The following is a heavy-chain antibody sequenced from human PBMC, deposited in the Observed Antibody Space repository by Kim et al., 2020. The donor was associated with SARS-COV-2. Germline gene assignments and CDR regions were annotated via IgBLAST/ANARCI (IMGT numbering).Heavy chain of an antibody. J-gene: IGHJ4*02. V-gene: IGHV1-18*01. CDR2: ISAYNGNT. CDR1: GYTFTSYG. CDR3: ARLRTTPHSAYFDY. D-gene: IGHD1-1*01. Sequence: ASVKVSCKASGYTFTSYGISWVRQAPGQGLEWMGWISAYNGNTNYAQKLQGRVTMTTDTSTSTAYMELRSLRSDDTAVYYCARLRTTPHSAYFDYWGQGTLVTVSS.